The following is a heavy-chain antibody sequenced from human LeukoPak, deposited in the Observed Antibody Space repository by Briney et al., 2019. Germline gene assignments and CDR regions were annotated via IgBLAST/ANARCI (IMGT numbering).Heavy chain of an antibody. Sequence: GESLKISCKGFGYSFTSYWICWVRQMPGKGLECMGIIYPGDSDTRYSPSFQGQVTLSADKSISTAYLQWSSLKASDTAMYYCARHETGTYFDYWGQGTLVTVSS. CDR3: ARHETGTYFDY. D-gene: IGHD1/OR15-1a*01. CDR2: IYPGDSDT. V-gene: IGHV5-51*01. CDR1: GYSFTSYW. J-gene: IGHJ4*02.